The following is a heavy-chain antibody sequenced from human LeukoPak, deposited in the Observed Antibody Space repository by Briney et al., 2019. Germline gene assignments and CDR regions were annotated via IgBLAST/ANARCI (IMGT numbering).Heavy chain of an antibody. D-gene: IGHD4-23*01. V-gene: IGHV4-34*01. CDR1: GGSFSGYY. CDR2: INHSGST. J-gene: IGHJ4*02. CDR3: ARSPPLYGGKSREFDY. Sequence: SETLSLTCAVYGGSFSGYYWSWIRQPPGKGLEWIGEINHSGSTNYNPSLKSRVTISVDTSKNQFSLKLSSVTAADTAVYYCARSPPLYGGKSREFDYWGQGTLVTVSS.